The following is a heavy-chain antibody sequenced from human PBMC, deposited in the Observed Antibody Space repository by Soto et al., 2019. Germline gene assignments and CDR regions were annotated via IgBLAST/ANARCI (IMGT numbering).Heavy chain of an antibody. D-gene: IGHD2-2*01. CDR3: ASLTSWSQEYYYGMDV. Sequence: LRLSCTGSGFTFGDFGMSWFRQAPGKGLEWLSFIRSKGYGGTTESAASVRGRFITSRDDSKSIAYLQMNSLKTEDTAVYYCASLTSWSQEYYYGMDVWGQGTTVTVS. CDR2: IRSKGYGGTT. V-gene: IGHV3-49*03. J-gene: IGHJ6*02. CDR1: GFTFGDFG.